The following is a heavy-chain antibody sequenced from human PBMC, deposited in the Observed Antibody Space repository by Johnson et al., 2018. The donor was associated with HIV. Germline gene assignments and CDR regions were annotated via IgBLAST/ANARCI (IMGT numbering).Heavy chain of an antibody. Sequence: QVQLVESGGGLVKPGGSLRVSCAASGFTFSSYGMHWVRQAPGKGLEWVAVIWYDGSNKYYADSVKGRFTISRDNAKNTLYLQMNSLRAEDTAVYYCARGGIAAAGDAFDIWGQGTMVTVSS. J-gene: IGHJ3*02. V-gene: IGHV3-33*01. CDR1: GFTFSSYG. D-gene: IGHD6-13*01. CDR3: ARGGIAAAGDAFDI. CDR2: IWYDGSNK.